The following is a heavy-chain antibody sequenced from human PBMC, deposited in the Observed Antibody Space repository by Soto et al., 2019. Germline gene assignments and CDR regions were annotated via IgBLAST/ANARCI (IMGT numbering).Heavy chain of an antibody. CDR2: ISGSGGST. Sequence: GGSLRLSCAASGFTFSSYAMSWVHQAPGKGLEWVSAISGSGGSTYYADSVKGRFTTSRDNPKNTLYLQMNSLRAEDTAVYYCAKDSVVVVPAAAIFDYWGQGTLVTVSS. V-gene: IGHV3-23*01. D-gene: IGHD2-2*01. CDR1: GFTFSSYA. CDR3: AKDSVVVVPAAAIFDY. J-gene: IGHJ4*02.